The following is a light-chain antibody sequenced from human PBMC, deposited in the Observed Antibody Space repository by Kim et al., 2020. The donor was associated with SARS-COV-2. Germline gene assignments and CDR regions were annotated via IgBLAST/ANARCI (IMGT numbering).Light chain of an antibody. V-gene: IGKV3-15*01. Sequence: SVSPGESATLSCRASQSVSSNLAWYQQKPGQAPRLLIYGASTRATGIPARFSGSGSGTEFTLTISSLQSEDFAVYYCQQYNNGWTFGQGTKVDIK. CDR2: GAS. CDR1: QSVSSN. CDR3: QQYNNGWT. J-gene: IGKJ1*01.